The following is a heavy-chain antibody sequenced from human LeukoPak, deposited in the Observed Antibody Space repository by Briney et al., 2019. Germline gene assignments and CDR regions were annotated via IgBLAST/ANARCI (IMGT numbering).Heavy chain of an antibody. D-gene: IGHD4-23*01. J-gene: IGHJ4*02. CDR3: ARAQRVYGGNTLHFDY. CDR1: GYTFTGYY. Sequence: ASVTVSCKASGYTFTGYYMHWVRQAPGQGLEWMGWINPNSGGTKYAHNFQGRVSMTGDTSISTAYMELSRLRSDDTGVYYCARAQRVYGGNTLHFDYWGQGTLVTVSS. CDR2: INPNSGGT. V-gene: IGHV1-2*02.